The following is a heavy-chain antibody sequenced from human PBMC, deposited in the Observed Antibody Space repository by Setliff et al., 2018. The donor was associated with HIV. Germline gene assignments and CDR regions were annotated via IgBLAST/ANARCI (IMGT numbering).Heavy chain of an antibody. J-gene: IGHJ6*03. V-gene: IGHV4-59*08. CDR3: ARVSYDYASYYMDV. Sequence: SETLSLTCTVSGGSISSYYWSWIRQPPGKGLEWIGTIYQSGSTYYNPSLKSRVSISLDTSKNQFSLKLSSVTAADTAVYYCARVSYDYASYYMDVWGKGTTVTVSS. D-gene: IGHD3-16*01. CDR2: IYQSGST. CDR1: GGSISSYY.